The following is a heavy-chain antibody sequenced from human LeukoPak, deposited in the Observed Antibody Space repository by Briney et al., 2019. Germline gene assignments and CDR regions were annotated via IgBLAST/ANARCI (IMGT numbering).Heavy chain of an antibody. J-gene: IGHJ5*02. V-gene: IGHV3-21*06. Sequence: GGSLRLSCAASGFTFSSYSMNWVRQAPGKGLEWVSSISGSSSYIYYADSVKGRFTISRDNAKNSLYLQMNSLRAEDTAVYYCARDRSHQRRFHSSREENWFDPWGQGTLVTVSS. CDR2: ISGSSSYI. CDR1: GFTFSSYS. D-gene: IGHD6-13*01. CDR3: ARDRSHQRRFHSSREENWFDP.